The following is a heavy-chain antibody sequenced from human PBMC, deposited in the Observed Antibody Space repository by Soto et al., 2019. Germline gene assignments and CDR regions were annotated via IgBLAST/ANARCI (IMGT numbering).Heavy chain of an antibody. CDR2: ILSSDEK. Sequence: QVTLKESGPVLVKPTETLTLTCTVSGFSLRNARIGVSWIRQPPGKALEWLAHILSSDEKSYNTSLKGRVTLSKDTSKSQVVLTMTYVDPVDTATYFCARMLAVTYYYYYVDVWGDGTTVTVSS. V-gene: IGHV2-26*01. CDR1: GFSLRNARIG. D-gene: IGHD5-18*01. J-gene: IGHJ6*03. CDR3: ARMLAVTYYYYYVDV.